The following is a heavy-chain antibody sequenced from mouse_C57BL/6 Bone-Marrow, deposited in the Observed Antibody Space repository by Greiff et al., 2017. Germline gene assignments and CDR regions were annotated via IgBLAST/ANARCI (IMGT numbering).Heavy chain of an antibody. D-gene: IGHD2-1*01. CDR3: ARGGGLDGNYESWYLDY. CDR2: ILPGSGST. Sequence: VQLQQSGAELMKPGASVKLSCKATGYTFTGYWIEWVKQRPGHGLEWIGEILPGSGSTNYNEKFKGKATFTADTSSNSAYMQLSSLTTEDSAIYYCARGGGLDGNYESWYLDYWGQGTTLTVSS. V-gene: IGHV1-9*01. J-gene: IGHJ2*01. CDR1: GYTFTGYW.